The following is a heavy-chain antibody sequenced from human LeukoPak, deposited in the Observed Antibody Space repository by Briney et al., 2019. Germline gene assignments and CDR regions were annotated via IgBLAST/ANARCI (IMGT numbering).Heavy chain of an antibody. CDR1: GYTFTSYA. V-gene: IGHV7-4-1*02. Sequence: ASVKVSCKASGYTFTSYAMNWVRQAPGQGLEWMGWINTNTGNPTYAQGFTGRFVFSLDTSVSTAYLQISSLKAEDTAVYYCASENPGPDYDILTGYGAFDIWGQGTMVTVSS. CDR3: ASENPGPDYDILTGYGAFDI. D-gene: IGHD3-9*01. CDR2: INTNTGNP. J-gene: IGHJ3*02.